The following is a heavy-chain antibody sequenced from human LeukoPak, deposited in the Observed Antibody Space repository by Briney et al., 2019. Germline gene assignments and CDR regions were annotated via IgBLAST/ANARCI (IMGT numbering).Heavy chain of an antibody. V-gene: IGHV3-33*01. CDR3: AREAATPDWFDP. CDR2: IWYDGSNK. Sequence: HSGRSLRLSCAASGFTFSSYGMHWVRQAPGKGLEWVAVIWYDGSNKYYADSVKGRFTISRDNSKNTLYLQMNSLRAEDTAVYYCAREAATPDWFDPWGQGTLVTVSS. J-gene: IGHJ5*02. CDR1: GFTFSSYG. D-gene: IGHD2-15*01.